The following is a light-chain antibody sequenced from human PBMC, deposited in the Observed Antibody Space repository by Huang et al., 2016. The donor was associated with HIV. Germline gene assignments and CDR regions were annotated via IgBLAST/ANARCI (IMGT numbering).Light chain of an antibody. Sequence: EIVLTQSPGTLSLSPGERATLACRARETVTSGYLAWYQQKPGQAPRLRICGSSTRATGIPDRFTGSGSGTDFTLTITRLEREDFAMYYCQQYGGSPRTFGQGTKLELK. CDR3: QQYGGSPRT. V-gene: IGKV3-20*01. CDR2: GSS. CDR1: ETVTSGY. J-gene: IGKJ2*01.